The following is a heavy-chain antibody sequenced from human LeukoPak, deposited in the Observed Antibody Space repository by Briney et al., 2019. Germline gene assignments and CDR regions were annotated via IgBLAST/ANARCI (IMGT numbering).Heavy chain of an antibody. CDR1: GGSINKYY. V-gene: IGHV4-4*07. J-gene: IGHJ3*02. Sequence: SETLSLTCTVSGGSINKYYWSWIRQPAGKGLEWIGRIYTRGSTNYNPSLKSRVTMSVDTSKNQFSLKLSSVTAADTAVYYCARGRYCSADICSGGDAFDIWGQGTMVSVSS. CDR2: IYTRGST. CDR3: ARGRYCSADICSGGDAFDI. D-gene: IGHD2-15*01.